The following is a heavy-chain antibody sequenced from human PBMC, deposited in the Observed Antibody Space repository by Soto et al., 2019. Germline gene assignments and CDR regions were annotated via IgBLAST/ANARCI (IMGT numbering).Heavy chain of an antibody. D-gene: IGHD2-15*01. Sequence: PGESLKISCKGSGYSFSNYWIAWVRQMPGKGLEWRRIIFPADSDTKYSPSFQGQVTISADKSISTAYLQWSSLKASDTAMYYCASSVVVPSTMNYFDYWGQGSLVTVSS. J-gene: IGHJ4*02. V-gene: IGHV5-51*01. CDR1: GYSFSNYW. CDR3: ASSVVVPSTMNYFDY. CDR2: IFPADSDT.